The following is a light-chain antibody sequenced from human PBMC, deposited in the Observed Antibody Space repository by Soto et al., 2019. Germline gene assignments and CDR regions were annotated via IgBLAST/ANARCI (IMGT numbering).Light chain of an antibody. J-gene: IGKJ5*01. CDR2: AAS. V-gene: IGKV1-39*01. Sequence: EIQMTQKQSSLSASVGDTVTITCRASQYIATSVNWYQQKPGNAPKLLIYAASSLQTGVPSRLSGSGSGTEFTLTIRSLQPQDFATYYCQQSYSMPITFGQGTRLEVK. CDR1: QYIATS. CDR3: QQSYSMPIT.